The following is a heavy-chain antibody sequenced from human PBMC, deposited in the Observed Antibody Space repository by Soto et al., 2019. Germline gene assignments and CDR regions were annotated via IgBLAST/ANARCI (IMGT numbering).Heavy chain of an antibody. V-gene: IGHV3-7*02. D-gene: IGHD4-17*01. CDR3: ARHGDYVFDY. CDR1: GFTFSDYW. CDR2: IKKDGSTQ. Sequence: EVQLVESGGGLVQPGGSLRLACAGSGFTFSDYWMGWIRQAPGKGLEWVANIKKDGSTQYYVDSVRGRFTISRDNAKNSVYLHMNSLRVEDTAVYYCARHGDYVFDYWGQGTLVTDSS. J-gene: IGHJ4*02.